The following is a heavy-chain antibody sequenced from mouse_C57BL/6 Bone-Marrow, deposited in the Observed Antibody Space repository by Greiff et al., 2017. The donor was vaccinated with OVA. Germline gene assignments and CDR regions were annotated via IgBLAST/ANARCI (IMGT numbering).Heavy chain of an antibody. CDR3: ARQPGTGAY. V-gene: IGHV5-15*01. J-gene: IGHJ3*01. Sequence: EVQGVESGGGLVQPGGSLKLSCAASGFTFSDYGMAWVRQAPRKGPGWVAFISNLAYSIYYADTVTGRFTISRENAKNTLYLEMSSLRSEDTAMYYCARQPGTGAYWGQGTLVTVSA. D-gene: IGHD4-1*01. CDR2: ISNLAYSI. CDR1: GFTFSDYG.